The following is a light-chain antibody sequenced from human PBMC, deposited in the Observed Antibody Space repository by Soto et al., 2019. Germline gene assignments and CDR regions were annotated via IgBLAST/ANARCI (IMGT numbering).Light chain of an antibody. Sequence: DIQMTQSPSSLSASVGDRVTITCRASQGIRNDLLGWYQQKPGKAPKSLIYVVSSWQSGVPSRFSGSGSGTEFTLTISSLQPEDFATYYCLQHDTYPLTFGQGTKVEIK. V-gene: IGKV1-17*01. CDR3: LQHDTYPLT. CDR1: QGIRND. CDR2: VVS. J-gene: IGKJ1*01.